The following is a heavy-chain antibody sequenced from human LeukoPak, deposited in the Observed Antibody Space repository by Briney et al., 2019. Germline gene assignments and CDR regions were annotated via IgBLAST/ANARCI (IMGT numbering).Heavy chain of an antibody. J-gene: IGHJ4*02. Sequence: GGSLRLSCVVSGFTFSSYYMHWVRQAPGKGLVWVSRINSDGSSTSYADSVKGRFTISRDNAKNTMYLQMNSLRVEDTAVYYCARPAYCGGDCYPYFDSWGQGTLVTVSS. D-gene: IGHD2-21*02. CDR2: INSDGSST. CDR3: ARPAYCGGDCYPYFDS. CDR1: GFTFSSYY. V-gene: IGHV3-74*01.